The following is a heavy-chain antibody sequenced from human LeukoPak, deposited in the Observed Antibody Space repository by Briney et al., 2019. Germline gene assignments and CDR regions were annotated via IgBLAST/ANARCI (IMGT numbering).Heavy chain of an antibody. CDR2: IKQDGSEK. J-gene: IGHJ4*02. CDR3: VRQRRYCSGDSCYQRTFDY. CDR1: GFTFSNYW. V-gene: IGHV3-7*01. Sequence: GGSLRLSCAASGFTFSNYWMGWVRQAPGKGLEWVANIKQDGSEKSYVGSVTGRFTISRDNAKNSLYMQMNSLRAEDTAVYYCVRQRRYCSGDSCYQRTFDYWGQGTLVTVPS. D-gene: IGHD2-15*01.